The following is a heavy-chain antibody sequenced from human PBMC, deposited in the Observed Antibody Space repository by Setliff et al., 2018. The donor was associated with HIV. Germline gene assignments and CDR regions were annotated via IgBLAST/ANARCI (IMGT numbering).Heavy chain of an antibody. CDR2: MNPNSRKT. Sequence: ASVKVSCKASGYAFSTYDINWVRQATGRGLEWMGWMNPNSRKTGYAQQFQGRITMTRNSSISTAYMDLSSLRSEDTAVYYCAIRREVVAAATTRRGLDLWGQGTLVTVSS. CDR3: AIRREVVAAATTRRGLDL. D-gene: IGHD2-15*01. V-gene: IGHV1-8*02. CDR1: GYAFSTYD. J-gene: IGHJ3*01.